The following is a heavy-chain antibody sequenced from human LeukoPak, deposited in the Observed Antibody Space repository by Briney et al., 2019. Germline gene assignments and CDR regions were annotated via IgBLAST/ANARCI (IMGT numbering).Heavy chain of an antibody. D-gene: IGHD2/OR15-2a*01. CDR3: ARVVIQPYRAFDI. Sequence: ASVKVSCKASGYTFTGYYMHWVRQATGQGLEWMGWMNPNSGNTGYAQKFQGRVTMTRNTSISTAYMELSGLRSEYTAVYYCARVVIQPYRAFDIWGQGTMVTVSS. J-gene: IGHJ3*02. CDR1: GYTFTGYY. CDR2: MNPNSGNT. V-gene: IGHV1-8*02.